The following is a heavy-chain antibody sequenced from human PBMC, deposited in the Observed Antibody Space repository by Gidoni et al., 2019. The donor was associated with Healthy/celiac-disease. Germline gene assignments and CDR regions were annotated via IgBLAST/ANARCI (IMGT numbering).Heavy chain of an antibody. CDR1: GYTFTSYY. CDR3: AREQFWSGYYLSGWYFDWKGMDV. J-gene: IGHJ6*02. D-gene: IGHD3-3*01. Sequence: QVQLVQSGAEVKKPGASVKVSCKASGYTFTSYYIPWVRQAPGQGLEWRGIINPRGGSTSYAQKVQGRVTMTRDTSTSTVYMELSSLRSEDTAVYYCAREQFWSGYYLSGWYFDWKGMDVWGQGTTVTVSS. V-gene: IGHV1-46*01. CDR2: INPRGGST.